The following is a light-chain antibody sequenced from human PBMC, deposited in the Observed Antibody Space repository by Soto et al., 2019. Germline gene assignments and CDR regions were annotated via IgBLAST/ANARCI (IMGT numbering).Light chain of an antibody. CDR2: DDS. J-gene: IGLJ1*01. Sequence: SYELTQPPSVSVAPGQTARITCGGNNIGSKSVHWYQQKPGQAPVLVVYDDSDRPSGVPDRFSGSKSGNTASLTVSGLQAEDEADYYCTSYAGSNTPYVFGTGTKLTVL. V-gene: IGLV3-21*02. CDR1: NIGSKS. CDR3: TSYAGSNTPYV.